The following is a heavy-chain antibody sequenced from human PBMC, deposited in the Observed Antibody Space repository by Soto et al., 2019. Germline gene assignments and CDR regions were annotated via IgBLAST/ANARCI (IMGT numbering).Heavy chain of an antibody. CDR2: IKQDGSEK. J-gene: IGHJ4*02. Sequence: GGSLRLSCAVAGFNFSSYWMSWVRQAPGKGLEWVANIKQDGSEKYYVDSVKGRFTISRDNAKNSLYLQMNSLRAEDTAVYYCARGGVVDFWSGYSFDYWGQGTLVTVSS. CDR1: GFNFSSYW. D-gene: IGHD3-3*01. CDR3: ARGGVVDFWSGYSFDY. V-gene: IGHV3-7*01.